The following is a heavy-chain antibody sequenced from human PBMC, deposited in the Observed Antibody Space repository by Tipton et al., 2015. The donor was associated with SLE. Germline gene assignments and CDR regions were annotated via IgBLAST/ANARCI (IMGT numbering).Heavy chain of an antibody. D-gene: IGHD7-27*01. J-gene: IGHJ4*02. CDR2: ITSSGGSI. Sequence: GSLRLSCTASGFTFSRYAMNWVRQAPGKGLEWVSSITSSGGSIYSADSVKGRFTISRDNAWNSLYLQMNSLRAEDTAVYYCASGDVGAFDYWGQGTLVTVSS. CDR3: ASGDVGAFDY. V-gene: IGHV3-21*01. CDR1: GFTFSRYA.